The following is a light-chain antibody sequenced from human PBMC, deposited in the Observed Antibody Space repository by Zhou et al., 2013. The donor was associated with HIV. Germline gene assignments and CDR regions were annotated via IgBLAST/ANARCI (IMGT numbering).Light chain of an antibody. CDR3: QKYNSAPWT. Sequence: DIQLTQSPSTLSASIGDRVTITCRASQDISHYLAWYQQKPGKVPKVLISAASTLQSGVPSRFSGSGSGTDFTLTITSLQPEDVATYYCQKYNSAPWTFGQGTEGGN. V-gene: IGKV1-27*01. CDR1: QDISHY. CDR2: AAS. J-gene: IGKJ1*01.